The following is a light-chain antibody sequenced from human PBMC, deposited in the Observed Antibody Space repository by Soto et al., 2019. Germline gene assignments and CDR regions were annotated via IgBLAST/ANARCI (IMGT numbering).Light chain of an antibody. CDR3: SSYTSGSTVI. Sequence: QSALTQPGSVSGSPGQSITISCTGTRSDVGGYNYVSWYQHHPGKAPKLLIYEVTNRPAEVSNRFSGSKSGITASLTISGLQSEDEADYYCSSYTSGSTVIFGGGTKLTVL. J-gene: IGLJ2*01. CDR2: EVT. V-gene: IGLV2-14*01. CDR1: RSDVGGYNY.